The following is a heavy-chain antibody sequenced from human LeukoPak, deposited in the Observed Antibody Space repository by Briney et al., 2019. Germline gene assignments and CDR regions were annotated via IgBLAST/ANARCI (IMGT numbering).Heavy chain of an antibody. CDR3: ARDKDGWGIHDF. CDR1: GFSFSDYG. J-gene: IGHJ4*02. V-gene: IGHV3-30*03. Sequence: PGGSLRLSCAASGFSFSDYGLHWVRQAPGKGLEWVALTSYDGSQKNFADSVKGRFTTSRDNSKSTMYLEMNSLRAEDTAVYFCARDKDGWGIHDFGGQGTLVTVSS. CDR2: TSYDGSQK. D-gene: IGHD3-16*01.